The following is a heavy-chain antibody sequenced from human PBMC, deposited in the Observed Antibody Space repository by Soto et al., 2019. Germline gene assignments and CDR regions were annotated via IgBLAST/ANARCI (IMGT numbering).Heavy chain of an antibody. V-gene: IGHV5-51*01. CDR3: ARRPRDCSSTSCYYYFEY. D-gene: IGHD2-2*01. Sequence: GESLKISCKGSGYSFTSYWIGWVRQMPGKGLEWMGIIYPGDSDTRYSPSFQGQVTISADKSISTAYLQWSSLKASDTAMYYCARRPRDCSSTSCYYYFEYWGQGTLVTVSS. CDR2: IYPGDSDT. CDR1: GYSFTSYW. J-gene: IGHJ4*02.